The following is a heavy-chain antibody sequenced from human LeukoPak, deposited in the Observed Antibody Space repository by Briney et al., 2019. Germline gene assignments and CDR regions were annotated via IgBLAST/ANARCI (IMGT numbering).Heavy chain of an antibody. Sequence: ASVKVSCKASGYTFTGYYMHWVRQAPGQGLEWMGWINPNSGGTNYAQKFQGRVTMTRDTSISTASMELSRLRSDDTAVYYCAITPLYCSGGSCYPYYFDYWGQGTLVTVSS. V-gene: IGHV1-2*02. CDR3: AITPLYCSGGSCYPYYFDY. CDR2: INPNSGGT. D-gene: IGHD2-15*01. CDR1: GYTFTGYY. J-gene: IGHJ4*02.